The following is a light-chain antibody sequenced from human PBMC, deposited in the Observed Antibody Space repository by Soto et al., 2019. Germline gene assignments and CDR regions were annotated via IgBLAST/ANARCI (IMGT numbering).Light chain of an antibody. CDR1: QSISSY. V-gene: IGKV1-39*01. CDR3: QQSYSTPRT. J-gene: IGKJ1*01. CDR2: AAS. Sequence: DIQMTQSPSSLSASVGDRVTITCRASQSISSYLNWYQQKPGKAPKLLIYAASSLQSGFPSRFSGSGSGTDFTLTISSLQPEDFATYYCQQSYSTPRTFGQGTKVETK.